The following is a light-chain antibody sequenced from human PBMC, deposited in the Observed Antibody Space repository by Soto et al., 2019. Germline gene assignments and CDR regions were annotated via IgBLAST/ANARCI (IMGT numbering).Light chain of an antibody. CDR3: QQYNSYSLL. V-gene: IGKV1-5*01. J-gene: IGKJ2*01. CDR2: GAS. CDR1: QSISNW. Sequence: DIQMTQSPSTLSASVGDRVTITCRASQSISNWLAWYQQKPGKAPKLLIYGASSLESGVPSRFSGSGSGTEFTLTISSLQPDDFATYYCQQYNSYSLLFGQGTKLEIK.